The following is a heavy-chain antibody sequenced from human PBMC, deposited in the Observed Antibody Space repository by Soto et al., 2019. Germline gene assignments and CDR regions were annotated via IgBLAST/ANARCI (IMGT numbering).Heavy chain of an antibody. CDR1: GYSFTSYW. J-gene: IGHJ3*02. D-gene: IGHD6-19*01. V-gene: IGHV5-51*01. CDR2: IYPGDSDT. CDR3: ARHGGIAVAGDDAFDI. Sequence: GESLKISCKGSGYSFTSYWIGWVRQMPGKGLEWMGIIYPGDSDTRYSPSFQGQVTISADKSISTAYLQWSSLKASDTAMYYCARHGGIAVAGDDAFDIWGQGTMVTVSS.